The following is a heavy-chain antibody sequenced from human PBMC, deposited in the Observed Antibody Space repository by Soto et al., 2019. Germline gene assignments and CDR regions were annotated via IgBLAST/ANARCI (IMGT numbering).Heavy chain of an antibody. D-gene: IGHD2-2*01. CDR2: IIPIFGTA. CDR1: GGTFSSYA. CDR3: ARSKKVIGIVVVPAALGGNWFDP. J-gene: IGHJ5*02. V-gene: IGHV1-69*06. Sequence: ASGKVSCKASGGTFSSYAISWVRQAPGQGLEWMGGIIPIFGTANYAQKFQGRVTITADKSTSTAYMELSSLRSEDTAVYYCARSKKVIGIVVVPAALGGNWFDPWGQGTLVTVSS.